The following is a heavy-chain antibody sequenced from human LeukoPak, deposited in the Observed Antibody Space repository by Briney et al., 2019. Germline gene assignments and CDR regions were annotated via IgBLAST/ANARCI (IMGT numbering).Heavy chain of an antibody. CDR1: GYTFTGYY. J-gene: IGHJ4*02. CDR2: TNTSGGGT. Sequence: ASVKVSCKASGYTFTGYYMHCVRQAPGQGLEWLGITNTSGGGTIYAQQFQGRVTMTRDTSTSTVYMELSTLRSEDTAVYYCARAMSYGANDYWGQGTLVTVSS. CDR3: ARAMSYGANDY. V-gene: IGHV1-46*01. D-gene: IGHD4-17*01.